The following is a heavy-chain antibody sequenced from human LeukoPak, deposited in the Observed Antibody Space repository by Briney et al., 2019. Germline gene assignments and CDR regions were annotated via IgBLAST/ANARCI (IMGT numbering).Heavy chain of an antibody. D-gene: IGHD3-10*01. V-gene: IGHV3-15*01. CDR3: TTELGLSFGVRYFDH. CDR1: GFTFSNAW. J-gene: IGHJ4*02. Sequence: GGSLRLSCAASGFTFSNAWMSWVRQAPGKGLEWVGHIKSKIDGEATGYAAPVKGRFTISRDDSKNMLYLQMNSLKTEDTAVYYCTTELGLSFGVRYFDHWGQGTSATVSS. CDR2: IKSKIDGEAT.